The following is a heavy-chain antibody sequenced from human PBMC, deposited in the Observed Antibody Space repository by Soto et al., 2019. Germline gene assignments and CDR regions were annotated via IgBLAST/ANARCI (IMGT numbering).Heavy chain of an antibody. CDR1: GFTFSDYA. D-gene: IGHD1-26*01. CDR2: ISGSGGTT. CDR3: VRGKYSGSYFFDY. Sequence: EVQLLESGGGLVHPGESLRLSCAASGFTFSDYAMSWVRQAPGKGLEWVSAISGSGGTTYYADSVKGRFTISRDNAKNTLYLQMNSLGAEDTAVYYCVRGKYSGSYFFDYWGQGTLVTVSS. V-gene: IGHV3-23*01. J-gene: IGHJ4*02.